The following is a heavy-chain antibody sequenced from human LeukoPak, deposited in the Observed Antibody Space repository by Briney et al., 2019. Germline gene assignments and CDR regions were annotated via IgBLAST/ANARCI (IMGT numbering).Heavy chain of an antibody. CDR1: GFTFSSYA. D-gene: IGHD1-26*01. CDR2: ISGSGGST. J-gene: IGHJ3*02. Sequence: GGSLRLSCAASGFTFSSYAMSWVRQAPGKGLEWVSAISGSGGSTYYADSVKGRFTISRDNSKNTLYLQMNSLRAEDTAVYYCAKDSFSQNGIYDALDIWGQGTMVTVSS. CDR3: AKDSFSQNGIYDALDI. V-gene: IGHV3-23*01.